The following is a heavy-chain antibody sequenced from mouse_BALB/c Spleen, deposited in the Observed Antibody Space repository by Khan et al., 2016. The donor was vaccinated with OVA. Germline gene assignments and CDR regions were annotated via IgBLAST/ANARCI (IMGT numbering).Heavy chain of an antibody. Sequence: QVQLKESGPGLVAPSQSLSITCTVSGFSLTSYGVHWVSQPPGKGLEWLVVIWSDGKTTYNSTLKSRLSISKDNSKSQVSLKMNSLQTDYTATYYCARNTHMITTVIDYWGQGTTVTVSS. CDR3: ARNTHMITTVIDY. J-gene: IGHJ4*01. D-gene: IGHD2-4*01. V-gene: IGHV2-6*02. CDR2: IWSDGKT. CDR1: GFSLTSYG.